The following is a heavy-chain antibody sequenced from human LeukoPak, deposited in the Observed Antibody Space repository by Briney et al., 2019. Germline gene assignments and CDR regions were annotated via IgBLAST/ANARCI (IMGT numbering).Heavy chain of an antibody. Sequence: GASVKVSCKASGYTFTSYGISWVRQAPGQGLEWMGWISTYNGNTNYAQNIQGRVTMTTDTSTSTAYMELRSLRSDDTAVYYCARDCHVDCSTRPWGQGTLVTVSS. CDR3: ARDCHVDCSTRP. J-gene: IGHJ5*02. CDR2: ISTYNGNT. D-gene: IGHD2-2*01. CDR1: GYTFTSYG. V-gene: IGHV1-18*01.